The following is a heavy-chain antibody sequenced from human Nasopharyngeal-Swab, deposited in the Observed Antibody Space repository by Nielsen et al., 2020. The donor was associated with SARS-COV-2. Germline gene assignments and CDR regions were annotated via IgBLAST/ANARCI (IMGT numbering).Heavy chain of an antibody. CDR3: AKFREGR. Sequence: GESLKISCAASGFTFSSYGMHWVRQAPGKGLEWVAVISYDGSNKYYADSVKGRFTISRDNSKNTLYLQMNSLRADDTAVYYCAKFREGRWGQGTLVTVSS. CDR2: ISYDGSNK. V-gene: IGHV3-30*18. CDR1: GFTFSSYG. J-gene: IGHJ4*02.